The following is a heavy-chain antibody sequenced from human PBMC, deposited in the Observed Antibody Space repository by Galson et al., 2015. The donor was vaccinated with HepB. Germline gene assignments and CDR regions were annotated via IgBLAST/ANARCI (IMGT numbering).Heavy chain of an antibody. D-gene: IGHD2-2*01. CDR3: ARGCSSTSCQSVLYYGMDV. CDR1: GFTFSSYA. J-gene: IGHJ6*02. V-gene: IGHV3-30-3*01. Sequence: SLRLSCAASGFTFSSYAMHWVRQAPGKGLEWVAVISYDGSNKYYADSVKGRFTISRDNSKNTLYLQMNSLRAEDTAVYYCARGCSSTSCQSVLYYGMDVWGQGTTVTVSS. CDR2: ISYDGSNK.